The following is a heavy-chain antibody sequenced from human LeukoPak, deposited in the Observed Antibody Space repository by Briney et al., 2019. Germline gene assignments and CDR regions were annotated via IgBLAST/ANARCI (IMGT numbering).Heavy chain of an antibody. Sequence: GGSLRLACSASGFTFDYYGMSRVPQARGKGLEWDYGNNWNAGTTNYVDSVRGRFTISRDNPKNSLYLQMNSRRAEDTALWYCASGGFYSSGWYENYWGQGAMVTVSS. CDR3: ASGGFYSSGWYENY. V-gene: IGHV3-20*04. CDR1: GFTFDYYG. J-gene: IGHJ4*02. CDR2: NNWNAGTT. D-gene: IGHD6-19*01.